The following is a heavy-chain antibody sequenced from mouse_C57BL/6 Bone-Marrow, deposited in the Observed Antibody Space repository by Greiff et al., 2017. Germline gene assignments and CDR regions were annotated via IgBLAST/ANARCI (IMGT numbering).Heavy chain of an antibody. V-gene: IGHV8-12*01. Sequence: QVTLKVSGPAILQSSQTLSLTCSFSGFSLTTSGMGVGWIRQPSGKGLEWLAHIYWDDDKRYNPSLKSRLTISKETSSNQVFLKITSGDTAATVTYYCARSYRYDAYSMDYWGQGISVTVSS. CDR2: IYWDDDK. J-gene: IGHJ4*01. CDR1: GFSLTTSGMG. D-gene: IGHD2-14*01. CDR3: ARSYRYDAYSMDY.